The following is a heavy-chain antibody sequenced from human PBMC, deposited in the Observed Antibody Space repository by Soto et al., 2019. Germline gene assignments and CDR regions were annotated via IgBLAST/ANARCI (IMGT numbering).Heavy chain of an antibody. Sequence: GGSLRLPCVASGFTFGSRAMSWVRQAPGEGMEWVSTITDTGGDTKYADSVRGRFTISRDNSKNTLYLQMSSPRAEASAVYYCAIGSKDSYPGSRIFDFWGRGTLVTVS. CDR2: ITDTGGDT. V-gene: IGHV3-23*01. D-gene: IGHD3-10*01. J-gene: IGHJ4*02. CDR3: AIGSKDSYPGSRIFDF. CDR1: GFTFGSRA.